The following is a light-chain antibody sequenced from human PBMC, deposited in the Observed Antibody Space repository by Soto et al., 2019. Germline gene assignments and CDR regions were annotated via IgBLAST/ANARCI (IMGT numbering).Light chain of an antibody. CDR2: GAS. CDR3: QQYGSSPLYT. Sequence: EIVLTQSPGTLSLSPGARATLSCRASQSVSSSYLAWYQQKPGQAPRLLIYGASSRATGIPDRFSGSGSGTDFTLTISRLEPEDCAVYYCQQYGSSPLYTFGQGTKLEIK. CDR1: QSVSSSY. V-gene: IGKV3-20*01. J-gene: IGKJ2*01.